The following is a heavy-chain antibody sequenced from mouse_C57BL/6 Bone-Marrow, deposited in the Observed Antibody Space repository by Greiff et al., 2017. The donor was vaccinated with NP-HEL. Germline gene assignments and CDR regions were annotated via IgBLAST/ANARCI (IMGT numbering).Heavy chain of an antibody. Sequence: EVKLMESGGGLVKPGGSLKLSCAASGFTFSDYGMHWVRQAPEKGLEWVAYISSGSSTIYYADTVKGRFTISRDNAKNTLFLQMTSLRSEDTAMYYCARSQLRLRYYFDYWGQGTTLTVSS. CDR1: GFTFSDYG. CDR2: ISSGSSTI. J-gene: IGHJ2*01. D-gene: IGHD3-2*02. CDR3: ARSQLRLRYYFDY. V-gene: IGHV5-17*01.